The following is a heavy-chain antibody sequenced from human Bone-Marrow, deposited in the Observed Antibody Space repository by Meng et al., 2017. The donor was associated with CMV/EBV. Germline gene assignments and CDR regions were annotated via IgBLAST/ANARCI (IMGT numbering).Heavy chain of an antibody. J-gene: IGHJ6*02. CDR3: ARVALLYYYGMDV. CDR1: GYTFTSYY. CDR2: INPSGGRS. Sequence: ASVKVSCKASGYTFTSYYMNWVRQAPGQGLEWMGIINPSGGRSTYVENFQGRGTVTRDTSTRTAYMELNSLRSDDTAVYYCARVALLYYYGMDVWGQGTTVTVSS. V-gene: IGHV1-46*01.